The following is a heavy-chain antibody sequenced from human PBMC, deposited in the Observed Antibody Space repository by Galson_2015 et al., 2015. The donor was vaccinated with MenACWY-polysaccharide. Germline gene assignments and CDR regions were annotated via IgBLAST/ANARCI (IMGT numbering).Heavy chain of an antibody. CDR3: AKESGIPQYGAYFDY. J-gene: IGHJ4*02. Sequence: SLRLSCAASGFTVSGNYMAWVRQAPGKGLEWVSVIYSGGSTYYADSVKGRFTISRDNSKNTLYLQINSLRAEGTAVYYCAKESGIPQYGAYFDYWGQGTLVTVSS. D-gene: IGHD4/OR15-4a*01. CDR1: GFTVSGNY. V-gene: IGHV3-53*05. CDR2: IYSGGST.